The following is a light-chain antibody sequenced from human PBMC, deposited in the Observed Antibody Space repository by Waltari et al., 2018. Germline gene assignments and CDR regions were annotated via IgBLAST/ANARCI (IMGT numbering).Light chain of an antibody. Sequence: DIQMNQSPSSLSASVGDRVTITCQASQSISSYLNWYQQKQGKAPKRLIYAESSLQSGVPSKFSGSGSGTDFTLTISSLRPEEFATYYCQQIYSTPCTFGPGTKVEIK. CDR3: QQIYSTPCT. J-gene: IGKJ3*01. V-gene: IGKV1-39*01. CDR2: AES. CDR1: QSISSY.